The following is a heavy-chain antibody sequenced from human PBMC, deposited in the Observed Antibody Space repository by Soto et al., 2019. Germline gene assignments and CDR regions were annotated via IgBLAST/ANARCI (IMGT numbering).Heavy chain of an antibody. J-gene: IGHJ4*02. V-gene: IGHV3-15*01. CDR3: STGARAPSDCSSTTCPIG. CDR2: IKSKTDGGTT. CDR1: GVTFNGDW. Sequence: PGGSLRLSCLASGVTFNGDWMNWARQAPGKGLEWVGPIKSKTDGGTTAYASPVRGTFTISRDESRDTLYLQMDSLKSEDTAVYYCSTGARAPSDCSSTTCPIGWGPGTLVTVSS. D-gene: IGHD2-2*01.